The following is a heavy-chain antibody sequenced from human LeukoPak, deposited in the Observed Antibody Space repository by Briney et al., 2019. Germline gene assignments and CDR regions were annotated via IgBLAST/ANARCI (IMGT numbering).Heavy chain of an antibody. CDR3: AKDHGRHYYGSGRYDY. CDR1: GFTFSSYG. J-gene: IGHJ4*02. Sequence: GGTLRLSCAASGFTFSSYGMSWVRQAPGKGLEWVSAISGSGGSTYYADSVKGRFTISRDNSKNTLYLQMNSLRAEDTAVYYCAKDHGRHYYGSGRYDYWGQGNLVTVSS. D-gene: IGHD3-10*01. V-gene: IGHV3-23*01. CDR2: ISGSGGST.